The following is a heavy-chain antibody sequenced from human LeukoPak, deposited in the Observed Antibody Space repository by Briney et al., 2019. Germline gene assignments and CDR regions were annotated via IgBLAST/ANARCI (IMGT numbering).Heavy chain of an antibody. CDR3: ATSSWYDFVGYFDY. Sequence: GGSLRLSCAASGFTFSSYAMHWVRRAPGKGLEWVAVISYDGSNKYYADSVKGRLTISRDNSKNTLYLQMNSLRAEDTAVYYCATSSWYDFVGYFDYWGQATLVTVSS. V-gene: IGHV3-30-3*01. J-gene: IGHJ4*02. D-gene: IGHD6-13*01. CDR1: GFTFSSYA. CDR2: ISYDGSNK.